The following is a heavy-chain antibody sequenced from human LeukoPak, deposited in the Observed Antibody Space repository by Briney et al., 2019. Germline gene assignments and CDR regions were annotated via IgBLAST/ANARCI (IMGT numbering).Heavy chain of an antibody. Sequence: GWSLRLSCAASGFTFSKYWMHWVRQAPGKGLEWVATIKQDGSDKYYMDSVRGRFTISRDNAKNSLYLQMNSLRAEDTAVYYCARDFPTMILRMDVWGQGTTVTVSS. J-gene: IGHJ6*02. CDR3: ARDFPTMILRMDV. D-gene: IGHD3-22*01. CDR2: IKQDGSDK. V-gene: IGHV3-7*01. CDR1: GFTFSKYW.